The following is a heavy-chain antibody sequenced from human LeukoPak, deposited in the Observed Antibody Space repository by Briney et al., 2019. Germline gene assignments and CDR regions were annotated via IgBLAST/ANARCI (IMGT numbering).Heavy chain of an antibody. Sequence: ASVKVSCKASGGTFSSYAISWVRQAPGQGLEWMGRIIPILGIANYAQKFQGRVTITADKSTSTAYMELSSLRSEDTAVYYCAVGYSYGYVFDYWGQGTLVTVSS. V-gene: IGHV1-69*04. J-gene: IGHJ4*02. CDR2: IIPILGIA. CDR1: GGTFSSYA. D-gene: IGHD5-18*01. CDR3: AVGYSYGYVFDY.